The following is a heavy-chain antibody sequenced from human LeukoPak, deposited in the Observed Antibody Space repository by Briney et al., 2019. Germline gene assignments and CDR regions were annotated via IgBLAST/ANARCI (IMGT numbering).Heavy chain of an antibody. CDR1: GFTFSSYG. V-gene: IGHV3-48*03. D-gene: IGHD5-12*01. J-gene: IGHJ4*02. CDR2: ISSSDSST. CDR3: ARDKYSGFVFDC. Sequence: PGGSLTLSCAASGFTFSSYGMNWVRQAPGKGLEWVSYISSSDSSTYYADSVKGRFTISRDNAKNSLSLQMNSLRVEDTAVYYCARDKYSGFVFDCWGQGTLVTVSS.